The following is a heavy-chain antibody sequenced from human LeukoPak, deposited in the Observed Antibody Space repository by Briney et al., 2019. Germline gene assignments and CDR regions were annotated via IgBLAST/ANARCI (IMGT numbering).Heavy chain of an antibody. CDR3: THSGGNWYFDL. CDR1: GGPISRSNSS. J-gene: IGHJ2*01. CDR2: TYDSGST. D-gene: IGHD2-15*01. V-gene: IGHV4-39*01. Sequence: SGTLSLTCTVAGGPISRSNSSWGWIRQPPGKGLEWIGNTYDSGSTYYNPSLKSRGAIFVDTSKNQFSLRLSSVTAADTALYYCTHSGGNWYFDLWGRGTLVTVSS.